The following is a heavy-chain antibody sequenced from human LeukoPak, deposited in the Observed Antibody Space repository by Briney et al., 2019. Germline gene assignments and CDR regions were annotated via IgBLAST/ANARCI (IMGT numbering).Heavy chain of an antibody. D-gene: IGHD3-22*01. CDR3: AKGMFGYLGGLYWDFDL. Sequence: GALRLSCAASGFTFSSYAMSWVRQAPGKGLEWVSGISGSGGSTHYADSVKGRFTISRDNSKNTLYLQMNSLRAEDTAVYHCAKGMFGYLGGLYWDFDLWGRGALVTVSS. CDR1: GFTFSSYA. V-gene: IGHV3-23*01. J-gene: IGHJ2*01. CDR2: ISGSGGST.